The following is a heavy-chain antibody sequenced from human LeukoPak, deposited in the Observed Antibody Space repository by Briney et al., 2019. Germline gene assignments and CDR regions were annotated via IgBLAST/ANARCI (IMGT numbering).Heavy chain of an antibody. CDR2: IYYSGST. V-gene: IGHV4-59*01. J-gene: IGHJ5*02. CDR3: ARYIGELFNNWFDP. CDR1: GGSISSYY. Sequence: KPSETLSLTCTVSGGSISSYYWSWIRQPPGKGLEWIGYIYYSGSTNYNPSLKSRVAISVDTSKNQFSLKLSSVTAADAAVYYCARYIGELFNNWFDPWGQGTLVTVSS. D-gene: IGHD3-10*01.